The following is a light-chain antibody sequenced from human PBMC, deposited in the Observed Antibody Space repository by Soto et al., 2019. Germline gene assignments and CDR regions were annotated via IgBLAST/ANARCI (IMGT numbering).Light chain of an antibody. CDR2: SAS. V-gene: IGKV1-12*01. CDR1: QGISRS. J-gene: IGKJ5*01. CDR3: QQTHSTPVT. Sequence: DVQISQSPSSVSASVGDRVTITCQASQGISRSLAWYQQKPGKAPKLLIYSASSLQSGVPSRFSGSGFGTDFTLTISSLQPEDFATYCCQQTHSTPVTFGQGHDWRL.